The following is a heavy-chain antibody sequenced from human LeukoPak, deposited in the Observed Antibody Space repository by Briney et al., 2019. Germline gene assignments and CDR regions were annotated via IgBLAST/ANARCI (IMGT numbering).Heavy chain of an antibody. D-gene: IGHD3-10*01. CDR1: GFTFSSYA. V-gene: IGHV3-30-3*01. CDR2: ISYDVTNK. CDR3: AKDLAGSYYGGGQRYYFDY. J-gene: IGHJ4*02. Sequence: PGRSLRLSCAASGFTFSSYAMHWVRQAPGKGLEWVAVISYDVTNKFYADSVKGRFTISRDNSKNTVYLQMNSLRTEDTAVYHCAKDLAGSYYGGGQRYYFDYWGQGTLVTVSS.